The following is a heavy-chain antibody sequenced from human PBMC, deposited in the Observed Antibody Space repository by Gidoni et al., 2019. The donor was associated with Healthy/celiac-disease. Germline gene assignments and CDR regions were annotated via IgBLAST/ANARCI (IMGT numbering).Heavy chain of an antibody. CDR1: GGSFSGYY. V-gene: IGHV4-34*01. CDR2: INHSGST. J-gene: IGHJ5*02. Sequence: QVQLQQWGAGLLKPSETLSLTCAVYGGSFSGYYWSWIRQPPGKGLEWIGEINHSGSTNYNPSLKRRVTISVDTSKNQFSLKLSSVTAADTAVYYCARGWTVLRFYNWFDPWGQGTLVTVSS. CDR3: ARGWTVLRFYNWFDP. D-gene: IGHD3-3*01.